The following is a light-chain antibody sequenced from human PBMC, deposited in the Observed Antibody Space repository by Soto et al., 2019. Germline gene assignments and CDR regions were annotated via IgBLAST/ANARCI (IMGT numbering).Light chain of an antibody. CDR3: QQYNSWT. J-gene: IGKJ1*01. CDR2: DAS. V-gene: IGKV1-5*01. Sequence: DIQMTQSPSTLSASVGDRVTITCRASQSLSSWLAWYQMKPGKAPKLLIYDASSLESGVPSSFSGSGSGTEFTLTISSLQPDDFATYYCQQYNSWTFGQGTKVDIK. CDR1: QSLSSW.